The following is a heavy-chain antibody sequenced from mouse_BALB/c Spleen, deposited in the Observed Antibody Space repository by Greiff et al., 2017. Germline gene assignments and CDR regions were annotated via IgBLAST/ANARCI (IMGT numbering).Heavy chain of an antibody. CDR2: IDPANGNT. J-gene: IGHJ1*01. CDR3: ARGHYYGSWYFDV. D-gene: IGHD1-2*01. CDR1: GFNIKDTY. V-gene: IGHV14-3*02. Sequence: VQLQQSGAELVKPGASVKLSCTASGFNIKDTYMHWVKQRPEQGLEWIGRIDPANGNTKYDPKFQGKATITADTSSNTAYLQLSSLTSEDTAVYYCARGHYYGSWYFDVWGAGTTVTVSS.